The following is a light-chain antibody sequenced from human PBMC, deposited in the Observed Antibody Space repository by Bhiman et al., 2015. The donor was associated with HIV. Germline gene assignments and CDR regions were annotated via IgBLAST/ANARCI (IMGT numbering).Light chain of an antibody. CDR3: ATWDSDLSIEV. CDR1: TSNIGHNF. J-gene: IGLJ1*01. V-gene: IGLV1-51*02. CDR2: ENN. Sequence: QSVLTQPPSVSAAPGQTVTISCSGSTSNIGHNFLSWFQHVPGTAPKLLIYENNKRASGIPDRFSGSKSGTSGTLDVTGLQIGDEAEYYCATWDSDLSIEVFGTGTKLTVL.